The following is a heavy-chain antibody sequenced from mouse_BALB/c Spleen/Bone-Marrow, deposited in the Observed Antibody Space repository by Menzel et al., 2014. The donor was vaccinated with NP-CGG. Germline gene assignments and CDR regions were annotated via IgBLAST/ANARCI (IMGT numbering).Heavy chain of an antibody. CDR3: ARGGLDFDY. D-gene: IGHD3-3*01. Sequence: VQLQQSGPDLVRPSQSLSLTCTVTGYSITSGYTRHWIRQFPGNKLEWMGDIHYSGGANYNPSLKSRISITRGTSKNHFFLQLNSVTTEDTATYYCARGGLDFDYWGQGATLTVSS. CDR2: IHYSGGA. V-gene: IGHV3-1*02. CDR1: GYSITSGYT. J-gene: IGHJ2*01.